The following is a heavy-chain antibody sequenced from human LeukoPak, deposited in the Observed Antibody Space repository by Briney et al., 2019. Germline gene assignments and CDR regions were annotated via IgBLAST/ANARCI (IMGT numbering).Heavy chain of an antibody. Sequence: GGSLRLSCAASGFTFSNYGMHWVRQAPGKGLEWVAVTSYDGSNKYYADSVKGRFTISRDNSKNTLYLQMNSLRAEDTAVYYCASDYGDYGRGEYYFDYWGQGTLVTVSS. V-gene: IGHV3-30*03. J-gene: IGHJ4*02. CDR2: TSYDGSNK. CDR1: GFTFSNYG. CDR3: ASDYGDYGRGEYYFDY. D-gene: IGHD4-17*01.